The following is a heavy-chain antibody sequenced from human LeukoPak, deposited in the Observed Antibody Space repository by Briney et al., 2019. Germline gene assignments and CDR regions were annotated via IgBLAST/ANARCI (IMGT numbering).Heavy chain of an antibody. CDR2: IYGSGST. CDR3: ASRKTAAAASFDY. V-gene: IGHV4-4*07. J-gene: IGHJ4*02. CDR1: GGSISRYY. Sequence: PSETLSLTCTVSGGSISRYYWSWIRQPAGKGLQWIGRIYGSGSTTYNPSLKSRLTMSVDTSKNQFSLKLSSVTAADTAVYYCASRKTAAAASFDYWGQGTLVTVSS. D-gene: IGHD6-13*01.